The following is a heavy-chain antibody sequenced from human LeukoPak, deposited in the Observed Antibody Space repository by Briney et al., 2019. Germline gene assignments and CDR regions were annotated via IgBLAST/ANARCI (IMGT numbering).Heavy chain of an antibody. CDR3: ATVPIVVVPAAVDY. Sequence: ASVKVSCKASGGTFSSYAISWVRQAPGQGLEWMGGFDPEDGETIYAQKFQGRVTMTEDTSTDTAYMELSSLRSEDTAVYYCATVPIVVVPAAVDYWGQGTLVTVSS. J-gene: IGHJ4*02. D-gene: IGHD2-2*01. V-gene: IGHV1-24*01. CDR2: FDPEDGET. CDR1: GGTFSSYA.